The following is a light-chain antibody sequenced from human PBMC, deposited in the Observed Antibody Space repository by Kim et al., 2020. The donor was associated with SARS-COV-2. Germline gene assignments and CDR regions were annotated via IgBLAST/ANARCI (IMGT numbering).Light chain of an antibody. J-gene: IGLJ2*01. Sequence: KVAISYSGSSANIGKRYVSWYRQLPGTAPKLVIYDNDKRPSGIPDRFSGSKSGTSATLGITGLQTGDEADYYCGTWDNSLSAGVFGGGTQLTVL. CDR2: DND. V-gene: IGLV1-51*01. CDR3: GTWDNSLSAGV. CDR1: SANIGKRY.